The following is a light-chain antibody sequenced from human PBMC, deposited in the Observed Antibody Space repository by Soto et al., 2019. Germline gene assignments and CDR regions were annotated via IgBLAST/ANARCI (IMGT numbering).Light chain of an antibody. CDR1: QSVSSY. V-gene: IGKV3-11*01. CDR3: QQRSNWPPLIT. J-gene: IGKJ5*01. Sequence: EVVLTKSPATLSLSPGERATLSCRASQSVSSYLAWYQQKPGQAPRLLIYDASNRATGIPARFSGSGSGTDFTLTISSLEPEDFAVYYGQQRSNWPPLITVGQGTRLEIK. CDR2: DAS.